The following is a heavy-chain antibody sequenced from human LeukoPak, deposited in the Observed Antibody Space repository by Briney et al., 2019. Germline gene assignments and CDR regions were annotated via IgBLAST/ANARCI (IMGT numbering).Heavy chain of an antibody. CDR2: ISTSSSYI. J-gene: IGHJ2*01. V-gene: IGHV3-21*01. Sequence: KPGGSLRLSCAASGFTFSSYSMNWVRQAPGKGLEWVASISTSSSYIYYADSVKGRFTISRDNAKNSLYLQMNSLRAEDTALYYCARGNGGTRSRFWYFDLRGRGTLVTVSS. CDR3: ARGNGGTRSRFWYFDL. D-gene: IGHD4-23*01. CDR1: GFTFSSYS.